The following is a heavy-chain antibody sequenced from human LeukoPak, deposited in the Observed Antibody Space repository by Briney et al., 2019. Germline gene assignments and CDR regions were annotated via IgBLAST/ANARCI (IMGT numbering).Heavy chain of an antibody. CDR3: AYLSISMIVVD. V-gene: IGHV3-21*01. CDR2: ISSSSSYI. Sequence: GGSLRLPCAASGFTFNSYSMDWVRQAPGKGLEWVSSISSSSSYIYYADSVKGRFTISRDNAKNSLYLQMNSLRAEDTAVYYCAYLSISMIVVDWGQGTLVTVSS. J-gene: IGHJ4*02. D-gene: IGHD3-22*01. CDR1: GFTFNSYS.